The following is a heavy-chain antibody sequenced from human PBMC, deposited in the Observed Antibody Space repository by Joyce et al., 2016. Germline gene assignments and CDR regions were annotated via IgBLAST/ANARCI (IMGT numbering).Heavy chain of an antibody. CDR3: TTDPRY. CDR1: GLTFRTNW. CDR2: IKRKNDGGTL. J-gene: IGHJ4*02. Sequence: VQLVESGGGLVQPGESLRLSCGVSGLTFRTNWMSWVRQAPGKGLEGIGRIKRKNDGGTLDYIETVKGRFTLSRDDSTNTVYLQMDSLKIEDTAMYYCTTDPRYWGRGTLVTVSS. V-gene: IGHV3-15*01.